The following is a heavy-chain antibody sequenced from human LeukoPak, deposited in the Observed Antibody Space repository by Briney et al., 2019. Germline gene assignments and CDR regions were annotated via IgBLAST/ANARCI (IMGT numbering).Heavy chain of an antibody. CDR3: AGEIAVAGGAEYFQP. V-gene: IGHV3-48*01. D-gene: IGHD6-19*01. Sequence: PGGSLRLFCAASGFTFSSYSMNWVRQAPGKGLEWVSYISSSSSTIYYADSVKGRFTISRDNAKNSLYLQMNSLRAEDTAVYYCAGEIAVAGGAEYFQPCGQDSLVTVSS. CDR2: ISSSSSTI. J-gene: IGHJ1*01. CDR1: GFTFSSYS.